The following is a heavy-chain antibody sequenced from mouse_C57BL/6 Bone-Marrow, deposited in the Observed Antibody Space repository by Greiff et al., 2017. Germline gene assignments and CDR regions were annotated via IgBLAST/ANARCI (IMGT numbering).Heavy chain of an antibody. J-gene: IGHJ2*01. D-gene: IGHD1-1*01. CDR2: INPNNGGT. Sequence: VQLKESGPELVKPGASVKMSCKASGYTFTDYNMHWVKQSHGKSLEWIGYINPNNGGTSYNQKFKGKATLTVNKSSSTAYMELRSLTSEDSAVYYCARRNYYYGSSYDFDYWGQGTTLTVSS. V-gene: IGHV1-22*01. CDR1: GYTFTDYN. CDR3: ARRNYYYGSSYDFDY.